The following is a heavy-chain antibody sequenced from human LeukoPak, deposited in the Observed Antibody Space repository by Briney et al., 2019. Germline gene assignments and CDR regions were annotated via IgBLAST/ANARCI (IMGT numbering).Heavy chain of an antibody. CDR3: TRESPGIAAAALFDY. D-gene: IGHD6-13*01. CDR2: IRSKAYGGTT. Sequence: PGRSLRLSCTASGFTFGDYAMSWVRQAPGKGLEWVGFIRSKAYGGTTEYAASVKGRFTISRDDSKSIAYLQMNSLKTEDTAVYYCTRESPGIAAAALFDYWGQGTLVTVSS. J-gene: IGHJ4*02. V-gene: IGHV3-49*04. CDR1: GFTFGDYA.